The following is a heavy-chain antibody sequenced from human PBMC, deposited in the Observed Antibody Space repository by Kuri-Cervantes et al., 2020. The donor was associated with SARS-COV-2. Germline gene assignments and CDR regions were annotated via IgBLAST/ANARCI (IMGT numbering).Heavy chain of an antibody. Sequence: GGSLRLSCAASGFTFSGSAMHWVRQASGKGLEWVAFIRYDGSNKYYADSVKGRFTISRDNSKNTLYLQMNSLRAEDTAVYYCARDTFDYWGQGTLVTVSS. J-gene: IGHJ4*02. CDR3: ARDTFDY. CDR1: GFTFSGSA. V-gene: IGHV3-30*02. CDR2: IRYDGSNK.